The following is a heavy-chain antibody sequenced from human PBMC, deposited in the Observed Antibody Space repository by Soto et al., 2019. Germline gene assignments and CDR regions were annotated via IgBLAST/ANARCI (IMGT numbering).Heavy chain of an antibody. CDR1: GYTFTNYG. V-gene: IGHV1-18*01. D-gene: IGHD3-9*01. J-gene: IGHJ6*02. CDR2: ISAYNGDT. CDR3: ARDPNGYYDILTGYYYYYGMDV. Sequence: ASVKVSCKASGYTFTNYGITWVRQAPGQGLEWMGWISAYNGDTHYTQRLQGRVTMTTDTSTSTAYMELRGLRSDDTAVYYCARDPNGYYDILTGYYYYYGMDVWGQGTTVTVSS.